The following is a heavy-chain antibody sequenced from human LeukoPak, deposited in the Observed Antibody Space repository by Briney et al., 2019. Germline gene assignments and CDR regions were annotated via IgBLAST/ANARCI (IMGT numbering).Heavy chain of an antibody. V-gene: IGHV4-59*08. J-gene: IGHJ4*02. CDR2: IYYSGST. D-gene: IGHD6-6*01. Sequence: PSETLSLTCTVSGGSISSYCWSWIRQPPGKGLEWIGYIYYSGSTNYNPSLKSRVTISVDTSKNQFSLKLSSVTAADTAVYYCARHSRYSSSSEFDYWGQGTLVTVSS. CDR3: ARHSRYSSSSEFDY. CDR1: GGSISSYC.